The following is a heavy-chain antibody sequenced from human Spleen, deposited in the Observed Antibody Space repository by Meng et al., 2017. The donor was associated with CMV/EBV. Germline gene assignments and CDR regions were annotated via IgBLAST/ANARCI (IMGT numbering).Heavy chain of an antibody. CDR1: GYTFTDYY. J-gene: IGHJ3*02. Sequence: ASVKVSCKASGYTFTDYYMHWVRQAHGQGLEWMGWINPNSGGTNYAQNFQGRVTMTRDTSISAAYMELSRLRSDDTALYYCARYEGATKNAFDIWGRGTMVTVSS. D-gene: IGHD1-26*01. CDR3: ARYEGATKNAFDI. CDR2: INPNSGGT. V-gene: IGHV1-2*02.